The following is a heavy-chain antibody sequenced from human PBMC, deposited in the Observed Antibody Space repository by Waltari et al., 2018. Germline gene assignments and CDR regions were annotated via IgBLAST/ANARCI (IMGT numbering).Heavy chain of an antibody. CDR2: ISGSGDAT. V-gene: IGHV3-23*01. CDR3: AKDKAAIVYWFDP. Sequence: EVQLLESGGGLVQPGGSLRLSCAASGFTFISYAMSWVRQAPGKGLEWVSAISGSGDATYYADSVKGRFTMSRDNSNNRLYLQMNSLRAEDTAIYYCAKDKAAIVYWFDPWGQGTLVTVSS. D-gene: IGHD2-2*01. J-gene: IGHJ5*02. CDR1: GFTFISYA.